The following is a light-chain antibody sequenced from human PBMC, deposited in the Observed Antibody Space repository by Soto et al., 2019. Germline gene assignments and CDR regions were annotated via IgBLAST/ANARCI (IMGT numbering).Light chain of an antibody. V-gene: IGKV3-15*01. CDR1: QSVSSN. CDR2: GAS. J-gene: IGKJ1*01. CDR3: QQYNNWWT. Sequence: EIVMTQSPATLSVSPGGRATLSGSASQSVSSNLAWYQQKPGQAPRLLIYGASTRATGIPARFSGSGSGTEFTLTISSLQSEDFAVYYCQQYNNWWTFGQGTKVDIK.